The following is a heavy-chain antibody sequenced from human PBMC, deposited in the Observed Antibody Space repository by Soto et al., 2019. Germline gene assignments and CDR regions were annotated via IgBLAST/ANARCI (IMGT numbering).Heavy chain of an antibody. CDR3: ARVRGVHYHSGINDY. CDR1: GGSISSGGYY. CDR2: IYYSGST. V-gene: IGHV4-31*03. J-gene: IGHJ4*02. D-gene: IGHD3-10*01. Sequence: QVQLQESGPGLVKPSQTLSLTCTVSGGSISSGGYYWSWIRQHPGKGLEWIGYIYYSGSTYYNPSLKSRVTISVDTSKSQCSLNLSSVTAADTALYYCARVRGVHYHSGINDYWGQGTLVTVSS.